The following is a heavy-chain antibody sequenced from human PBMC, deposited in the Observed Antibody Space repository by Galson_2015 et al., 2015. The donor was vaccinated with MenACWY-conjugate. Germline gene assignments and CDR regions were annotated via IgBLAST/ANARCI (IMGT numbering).Heavy chain of an antibody. Sequence: GSIYYSGSTYYNPSLKSRVTISVDTSKNQFSLKLSSVTAADTAVYYCAERLGATGDNSDAFDIWGQGTMVTVSS. CDR2: IYYSGST. V-gene: IGHV4-39*07. J-gene: IGHJ3*02. CDR3: AERLGATGDNSDAFDI. D-gene: IGHD3-16*01.